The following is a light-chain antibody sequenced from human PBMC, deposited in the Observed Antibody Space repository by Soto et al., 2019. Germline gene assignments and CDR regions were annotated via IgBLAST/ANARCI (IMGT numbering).Light chain of an antibody. CDR2: DVS. CDR1: SSDVGGYNY. V-gene: IGLV2-8*01. Sequence: QSALTQPPSASGSPGQSVTISCTGTSSDVGGYNYVSWYQQHPGKAPKLMIYDVSKRPSGVPDRFSGSKSGNTASLTVSGLQAEDEADYYCSSSADSNSLVFGGGTKVTVL. CDR3: SSSADSNSLV. J-gene: IGLJ2*01.